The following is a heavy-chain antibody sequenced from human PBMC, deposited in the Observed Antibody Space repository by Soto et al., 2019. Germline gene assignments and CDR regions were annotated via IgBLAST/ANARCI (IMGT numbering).Heavy chain of an antibody. CDR1: GGSISSYY. CDR3: ARDNSGWWFGAFDI. J-gene: IGHJ3*02. D-gene: IGHD6-19*01. CDR2: IYYSGST. V-gene: IGHV4-59*01. Sequence: SETLSLTCTVSGGSISSYYWSWIRQPPGKGLEWIGYIYYSGSTNYNPSLKSRVTISVDTSKNQFSLKLSSVTAADTAVYYCARDNSGWWFGAFDIWGQGTMVTVSS.